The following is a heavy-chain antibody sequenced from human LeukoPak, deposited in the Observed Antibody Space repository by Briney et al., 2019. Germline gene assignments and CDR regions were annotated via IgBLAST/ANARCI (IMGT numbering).Heavy chain of an antibody. V-gene: IGHV3-30*02. CDR3: AKPTGITMVRGVDSHAFDI. CDR2: IRYDGSNK. D-gene: IGHD3-10*01. J-gene: IGHJ3*02. CDR1: GFTFSSYG. Sequence: GGSLRLSCAASGFTFSSYGMHWVRQAPGKGLEWVAFIRYDGSNKYYADSVKGRFTISRDNSKNTLYLQMNSLRAEDTAVYYCAKPTGITMVRGVDSHAFDIWGQGTMATVSS.